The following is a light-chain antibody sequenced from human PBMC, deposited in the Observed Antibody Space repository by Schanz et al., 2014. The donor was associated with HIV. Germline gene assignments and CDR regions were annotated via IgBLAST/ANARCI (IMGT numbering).Light chain of an antibody. J-gene: IGKJ4*01. Sequence: DIQMTQSPSSVSASVGDRVTITCRASQGISRWLAWYQQKPGKAPTLLIYGASNLQGGVPSRFSGSGSGRDFTLTISSLQPEDFGTYYCQQSDYFPLTFGGGTKVEIK. CDR2: GAS. CDR1: QGISRW. CDR3: QQSDYFPLT. V-gene: IGKV1-12*01.